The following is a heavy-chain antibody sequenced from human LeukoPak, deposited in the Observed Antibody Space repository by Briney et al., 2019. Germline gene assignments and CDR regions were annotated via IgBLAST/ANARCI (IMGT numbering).Heavy chain of an antibody. J-gene: IGHJ3*02. CDR3: ASRYYYDSSEDS. D-gene: IGHD3-22*01. CDR1: GYTFTSYG. Sequence: ASVKVSCKASGYTFTSYGISLVRQAPGQGLEWMGWISAYNGNTNYAQKLQGRVTMATDTSTRTAYMELRSLRSDDTAVYYCASRYYYDSSEDSWGQGTMVTVSS. CDR2: ISAYNGNT. V-gene: IGHV1-18*01.